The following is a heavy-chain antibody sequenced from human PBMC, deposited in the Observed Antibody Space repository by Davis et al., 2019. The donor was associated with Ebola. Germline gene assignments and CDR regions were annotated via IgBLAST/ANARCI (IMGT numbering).Heavy chain of an antibody. Sequence: ASVKVSCKASGYTFTGYYMHWVRQAPGQGLEWMGWMNPNSGNTGYAQKFQGRVTITADKSTSTAYMELSSLRSEDTAVYYCARDRDCSGGSCYSGWFDPWGQGTLVTVSS. J-gene: IGHJ5*02. V-gene: IGHV1-8*03. CDR2: MNPNSGNT. CDR1: GYTFTGYY. CDR3: ARDRDCSGGSCYSGWFDP. D-gene: IGHD2-15*01.